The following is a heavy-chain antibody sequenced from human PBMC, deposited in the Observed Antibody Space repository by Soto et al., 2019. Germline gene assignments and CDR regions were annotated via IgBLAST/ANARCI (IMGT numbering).Heavy chain of an antibody. CDR2: ISPYSGET. CDR3: ARGPVAGSDS. J-gene: IGHJ4*02. V-gene: IGHV1-18*04. CDR1: GYTFTSYG. Sequence: VQVSCKASGYTFTSYGIVWVRQAPGQGLEWMGWISPYSGETRYAEKFQDRVTLTTDTSTKTTYMDLRNLKSDDTAVYWCARGPVAGSDSWGQGTLVTVSS. D-gene: IGHD6-19*01.